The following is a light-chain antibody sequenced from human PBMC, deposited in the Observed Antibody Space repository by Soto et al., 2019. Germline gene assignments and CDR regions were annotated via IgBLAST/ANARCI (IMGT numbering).Light chain of an antibody. V-gene: IGLV2-8*01. CDR1: SSDVGTYNY. Sequence: QSVLTQPPSASGSPGQSVTISCTGTSSDVGTYNYVSWYQQHPGKAPKVLIYDVIKRPSGVPDRFSGSKSGNTASLTVSGLQAGDEADYYCSTYAGSNNLVVFGGGT. J-gene: IGLJ3*02. CDR2: DVI. CDR3: STYAGSNNLVV.